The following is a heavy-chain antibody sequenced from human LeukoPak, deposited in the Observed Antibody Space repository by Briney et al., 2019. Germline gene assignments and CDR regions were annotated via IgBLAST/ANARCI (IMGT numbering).Heavy chain of an antibody. J-gene: IGHJ4*02. D-gene: IGHD6-19*01. V-gene: IGHV1-2*02. CDR2: INPNSGGT. Sequence: ASVKVSCKASGYTFTGYYMHWVRQAPGQGLEWMGWINPNSGGTNYAQKFQGSVTMTRDTSISTAYMELSRLRSDDTAVYYCAIGTFPGIAVAGTTPKFDYWGQGTLVTVSS. CDR1: GYTFTGYY. CDR3: AIGTFPGIAVAGTTPKFDY.